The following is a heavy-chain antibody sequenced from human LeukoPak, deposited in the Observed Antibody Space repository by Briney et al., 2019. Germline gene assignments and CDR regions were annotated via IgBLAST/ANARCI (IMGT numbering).Heavy chain of an antibody. V-gene: IGHV3-21*01. D-gene: IGHD6-13*01. CDR3: ARGPRYSSSWYDY. CDR1: GFTFSSYN. Sequence: GGSLRLSCAASGFTFSSYNMNWVRQAPGKGLEWVSSISSSSSYIYYADSVKGRFPISRDNAKISLYLQMNSLRAEDTAVYYCARGPRYSSSWYDYWGQGTLVTVSS. J-gene: IGHJ4*02. CDR2: ISSSSSYI.